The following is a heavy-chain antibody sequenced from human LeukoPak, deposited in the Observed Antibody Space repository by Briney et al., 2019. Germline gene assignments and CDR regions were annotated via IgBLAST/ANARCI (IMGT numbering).Heavy chain of an antibody. CDR3: ARANQGSSWYDP. J-gene: IGHJ5*02. Sequence: GASVNVSCKASGGTFSSYAISWVRQAPGQGLEWMGGIIPIFGTANYAQKFQGRVTITADESTSTAYMELSSLRSDDTAVYYCARANQGSSWYDPWGQGTLVTVSS. CDR1: GGTFSSYA. CDR2: IIPIFGTA. D-gene: IGHD6-13*01. V-gene: IGHV1-69*13.